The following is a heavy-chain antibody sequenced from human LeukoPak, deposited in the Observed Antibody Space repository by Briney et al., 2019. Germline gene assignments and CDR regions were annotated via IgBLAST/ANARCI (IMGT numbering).Heavy chain of an antibody. D-gene: IGHD3-10*01. Sequence: GGSLRLSCAASGFTFSSYSMNWVRQAPGKGLEWVSSISSSSSYIYYADSVKGRFTISRDNAENSLYLQMNSLRAEDTAVYYCARVGVRGVIRYYFDYWGQGTLVTVSS. V-gene: IGHV3-21*01. J-gene: IGHJ4*02. CDR1: GFTFSSYS. CDR2: ISSSSSYI. CDR3: ARVGVRGVIRYYFDY.